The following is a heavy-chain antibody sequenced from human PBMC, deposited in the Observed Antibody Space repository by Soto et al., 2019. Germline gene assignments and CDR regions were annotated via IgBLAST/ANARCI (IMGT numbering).Heavy chain of an antibody. CDR2: IYHSGST. V-gene: IGHV4-4*02. CDR1: GGSISTSNW. Sequence: QVQLQESGPGLVKPSGTLSLTCAVSGGSISTSNWWSWVRQPPGKGLEWIGEIYHSGSTNYSPSLISRVTSSVGKSKNQLSLELRSVTAADTAVYYRARFMTMVANLAFDIWGQGTMVTVSS. D-gene: IGHD4-17*01. J-gene: IGHJ3*02. CDR3: ARFMTMVANLAFDI.